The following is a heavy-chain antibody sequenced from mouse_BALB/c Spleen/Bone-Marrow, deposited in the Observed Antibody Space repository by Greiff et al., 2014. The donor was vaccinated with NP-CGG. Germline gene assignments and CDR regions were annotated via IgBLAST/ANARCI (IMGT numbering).Heavy chain of an antibody. CDR2: ISNGGGST. D-gene: IGHD1-1*01. Sequence: DVHLVESGGGLVQPGGSLKLSCAASGFTFSSYTMSWVRQTPEKRLEWVAYISNGGGSTYYPDTVKGRFTISRDNAKNTLYLQMSSLKSEDTAMYYCARHGCSRGYYFDYWGQGTTLTVSS. V-gene: IGHV5-12-2*01. CDR1: GFTFSSYT. J-gene: IGHJ2*01. CDR3: ARHGCSRGYYFDY.